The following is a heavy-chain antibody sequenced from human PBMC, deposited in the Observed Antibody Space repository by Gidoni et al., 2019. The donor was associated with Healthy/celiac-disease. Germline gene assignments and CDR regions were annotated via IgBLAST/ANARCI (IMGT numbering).Heavy chain of an antibody. CDR3: ARGSSGWYSIDY. V-gene: IGHV1-69*01. Sequence: QVLLVQSGAELKQPGSAWKVSCKASGGPFSSYAISWVRQAPGQGLEWMGGIIPIFGTANYAQKFQGRVTITADESTSTAYMELSSLRSEDTAVYYCARGSSGWYSIDYWGQGTLVTVSS. CDR1: GGPFSSYA. D-gene: IGHD6-19*01. J-gene: IGHJ4*02. CDR2: IIPIFGTA.